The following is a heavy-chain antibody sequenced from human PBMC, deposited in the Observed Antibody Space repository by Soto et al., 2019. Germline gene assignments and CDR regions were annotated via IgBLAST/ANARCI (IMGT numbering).Heavy chain of an antibody. CDR1: CGSFSGYY. CDR2: INHSGST. Sequence: SETLSLTCAVYCGSFSGYYWSWIRQPPGKGLEWIGEINHSGSTNYNPSLKSRVTISVDTSKNQFSLKLSSVTAADTARYYCGTSSRRWSTFYCSCYSMDVSSQGNTGT. V-gene: IGHV4-34*01. CDR3: GTSSRRWSTFYCSCYSMDV. D-gene: IGHD6-13*01. J-gene: IGHJ6*02.